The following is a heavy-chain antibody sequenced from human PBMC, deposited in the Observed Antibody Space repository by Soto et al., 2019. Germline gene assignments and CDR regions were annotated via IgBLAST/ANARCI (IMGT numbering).Heavy chain of an antibody. CDR3: ARHATLLTRDYYYGMDV. D-gene: IGHD2-15*01. V-gene: IGHV1-2*02. CDR1: GYTFTGYY. Sequence: GASVKVSCKASGYTFTGYYMHWVRQAPGQGLEWMGWINPNSGGTNYAQKFQGRVTMTRDTSISTAYMELSRLRSDDTAVYYCARHATLLTRDYYYGMDVWGQGTTATVSS. CDR2: INPNSGGT. J-gene: IGHJ6*02.